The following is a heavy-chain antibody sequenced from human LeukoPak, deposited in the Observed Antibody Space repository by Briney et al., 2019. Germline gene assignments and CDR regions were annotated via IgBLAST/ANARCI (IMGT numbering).Heavy chain of an antibody. CDR2: ISAYNGNT. Sequence: ASVKVSCKASGYTFTSYGISWVRQAPGQGLEWMGWISAYNGNTNYAQKLQGRVTMTTDTSTSTAYMELRSLRSDDTAVYYCARDSLRYYYDSSGLVDYWGQGTLVTVSS. CDR1: GYTFTSYG. J-gene: IGHJ4*02. D-gene: IGHD3-22*01. V-gene: IGHV1-18*01. CDR3: ARDSLRYYYDSSGLVDY.